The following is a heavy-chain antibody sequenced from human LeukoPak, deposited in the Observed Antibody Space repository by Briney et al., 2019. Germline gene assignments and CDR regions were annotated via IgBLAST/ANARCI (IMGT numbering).Heavy chain of an antibody. J-gene: IGHJ2*01. Sequence: PSETLSLTCAVYGGSFSGYYWSWIRQPPGKGLEWIGEINHSGSTNYNPSLKSRVTISVDTSKNQFSLKLSSVTAADTAVYYCARPHYYDSSGYSSPNWYFDLWGRGTLVTVS. D-gene: IGHD3-22*01. V-gene: IGHV4-34*01. CDR1: GGSFSGYY. CDR2: INHSGST. CDR3: ARPHYYDSSGYSSPNWYFDL.